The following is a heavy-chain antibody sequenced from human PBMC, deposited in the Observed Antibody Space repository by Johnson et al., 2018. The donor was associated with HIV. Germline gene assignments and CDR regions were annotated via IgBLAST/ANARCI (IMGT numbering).Heavy chain of an antibody. V-gene: IGHV3-30*02. CDR1: GFTFSSYG. J-gene: IGHJ3*01. CDR2: IRYDGSNK. Sequence: QMLLVESGGGVVQPGGSLRLSCAASGFTFSSYGMHWVRQAPGKGLEWVAFIRYDGSNKYYADSVKGRFIISRDNSRSTVYLHMINLRADDTALYYCAREISRYYYDYAAFDLWGQGTTVTVSS. D-gene: IGHD3-22*01. CDR3: AREISRYYYDYAAFDL.